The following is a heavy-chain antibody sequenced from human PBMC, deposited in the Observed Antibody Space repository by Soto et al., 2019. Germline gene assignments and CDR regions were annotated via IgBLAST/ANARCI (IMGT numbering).Heavy chain of an antibody. Sequence: GGSLRLSCAASGFTFSSYSLHWVRQAPGKGLEWVAVISSDGSTTYYADSVKGRFTVSRDNSRNTLYLQMNSLRTDDTAVYYGSGGGASLIPGFELWGQGTLVTVSS. J-gene: IGHJ4*02. CDR3: SGGGASLIPGFEL. CDR2: ISSDGSTT. D-gene: IGHD1-7*01. V-gene: IGHV3-30*04. CDR1: GFTFSSYS.